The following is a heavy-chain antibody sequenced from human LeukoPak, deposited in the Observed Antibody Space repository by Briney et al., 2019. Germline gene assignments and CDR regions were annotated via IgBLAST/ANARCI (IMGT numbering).Heavy chain of an antibody. V-gene: IGHV3-30*02. CDR1: GFTFSNYG. D-gene: IGHD2-2*01. CDR2: IRYDGSNK. J-gene: IGHJ4*02. Sequence: GGSLRLSCAASGFTFSNYGLHWVRQAPGKGLEWVAFIRYDGSNKYYADSVKGRFTLSRDNSKNTLYLQMNSLRAEDTAVYYCATLPATTYYFHYWGQGTLVTVSS. CDR3: ATLPATTYYFHY.